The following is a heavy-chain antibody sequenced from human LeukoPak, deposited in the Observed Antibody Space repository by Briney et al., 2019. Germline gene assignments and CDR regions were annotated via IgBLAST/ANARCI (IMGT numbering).Heavy chain of an antibody. J-gene: IGHJ6*02. V-gene: IGHV3-23*01. CDR3: ASVVRPGYFFYYGLGV. CDR2: ISSNGDNI. CDR1: GFTFSNYA. Sequence: GGSLRLSCAASGFTFSNYAMSWVRQAPGKGLEWVSAISSNGDNIYHADSVKGRFTISRDNSKNTLYLQINSLRAEDTALYFCASVVRPGYFFYYGLGVWGRGATVTVSS.